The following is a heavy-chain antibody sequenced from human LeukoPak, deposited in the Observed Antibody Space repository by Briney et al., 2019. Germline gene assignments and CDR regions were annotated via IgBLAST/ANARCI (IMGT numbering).Heavy chain of an antibody. Sequence: SETLSLTCAVYGGSFSSYYWSWIRQPAGKGLEWIGRIYTSGSTNYNPSLKSRVTMSVDTSKNQFSLKLSSVTAADTAVYYCARDLYGDYVEINWFDPWGQGTLVTVSS. D-gene: IGHD4-17*01. V-gene: IGHV4-4*07. CDR1: GGSFSSYY. J-gene: IGHJ5*02. CDR2: IYTSGST. CDR3: ARDLYGDYVEINWFDP.